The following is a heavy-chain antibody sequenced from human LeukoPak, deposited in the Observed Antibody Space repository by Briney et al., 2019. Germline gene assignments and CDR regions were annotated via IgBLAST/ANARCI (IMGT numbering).Heavy chain of an antibody. V-gene: IGHV4-31*03. D-gene: IGHD4-17*01. CDR1: GGSISSGGYY. CDR2: IYYSGST. Sequence: SETLSLTCTVSGGSISSGGYYWSWIRQHPGKGLEWIGYIYYSGSTYYNPSLKSRVTISVDTSKNQFSLKLSSVTAADTAVYYCARDHYGDYANYYYYYGMDVWGQGTTVTVSS. J-gene: IGHJ6*02. CDR3: ARDHYGDYANYYYYYGMDV.